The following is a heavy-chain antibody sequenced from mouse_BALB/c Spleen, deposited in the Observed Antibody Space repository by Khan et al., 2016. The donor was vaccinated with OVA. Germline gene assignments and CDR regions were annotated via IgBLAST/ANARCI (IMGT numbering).Heavy chain of an antibody. Sequence: VQLQESGAELVRPGVSVKISCKGSGYTFTDYAMHWVKHSYAKSLEWIGVISTYYGDVDFRQKFKGKATMTVDRSSSTAYMELARLTSKDSAIYYCARGRKFTYWSHGTLVTVSA. CDR3: ARGRKFTY. CDR1: GYTFTDYA. V-gene: IGHV1S137*01. D-gene: IGHD1-1*01. J-gene: IGHJ3*01. CDR2: ISTYYGDV.